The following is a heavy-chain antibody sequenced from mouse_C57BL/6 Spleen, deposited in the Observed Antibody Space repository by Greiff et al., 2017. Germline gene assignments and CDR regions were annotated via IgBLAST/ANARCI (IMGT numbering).Heavy chain of an antibody. V-gene: IGHV1-59*01. CDR3: GGDY. CDR1: GYTFTSYW. Sequence: QVQLQQPGAELVRPGTSVKLSCKASGYTFTSYWMHWVKQRPGQGLEWIGVIDPSDSSTNYNQKFKGKATLTVDTSSSTAYMQLSSLTSEDSAVYYGGGDYWGQGTTLTVSS. J-gene: IGHJ2*01. CDR2: IDPSDSST.